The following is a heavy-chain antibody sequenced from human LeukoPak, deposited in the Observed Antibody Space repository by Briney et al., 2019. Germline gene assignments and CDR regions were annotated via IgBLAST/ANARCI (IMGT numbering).Heavy chain of an antibody. CDR1: GGSISSNSYY. V-gene: IGHV4-39*01. CDR3: ARHGRGYGRLCYYYYMDV. CDR2: IYYSGST. J-gene: IGHJ6*03. D-gene: IGHD6-25*01. Sequence: SETLSLTCAVSGGSISSNSYYWGWIRQPPGKGLEWIGSIYYSGSTYYNPSLKSRVTISVDTSKNQFSLKLSSVTAADTAVYYCARHGRGYGRLCYYYYMDVWGKGTTVTISS.